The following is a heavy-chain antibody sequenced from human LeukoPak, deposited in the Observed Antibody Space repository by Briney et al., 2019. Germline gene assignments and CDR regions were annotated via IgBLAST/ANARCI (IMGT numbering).Heavy chain of an antibody. D-gene: IGHD6-19*01. CDR3: ARHSQWLVHWFDP. Sequence: PSETLSLTCTVSGGSISSYYWSWIRQPPGKGLEWIGYIYYSGSTNYNPSLKSRVTISVDTSKNQFSLKLSSVTAADTAVYYCARHSQWLVHWFDPWGQGTLVTVSS. J-gene: IGHJ5*02. CDR2: IYYSGST. V-gene: IGHV4-59*08. CDR1: GGSISSYY.